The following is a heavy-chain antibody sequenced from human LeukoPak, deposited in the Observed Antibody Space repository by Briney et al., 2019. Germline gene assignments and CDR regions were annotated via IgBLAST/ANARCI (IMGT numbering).Heavy chain of an antibody. CDR1: GFTFSSHC. J-gene: IGHJ3*02. V-gene: IGHV3-48*04. CDR3: ARSFDI. Sequence: QTGGSLRLSCAASGFTFSSHCMHWVRQSPGGGREWVSFISSSGTTIVYAVSVKGLFTISRENTKNSLYLQMNSVRVEDTAIQYCARSFDIWGQGTMVTVSP. CDR2: ISSSGTTI.